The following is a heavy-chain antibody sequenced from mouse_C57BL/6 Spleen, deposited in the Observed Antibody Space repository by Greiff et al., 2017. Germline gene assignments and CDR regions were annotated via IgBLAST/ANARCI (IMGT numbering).Heavy chain of an antibody. J-gene: IGHJ3*01. CDR1: GYTFTDYE. D-gene: IGHD2-2*01. CDR3: TRWSYGYEHSWFAY. V-gene: IGHV1-15*01. Sequence: QVQLQQPGAELVRPGASVTLSCKASGYTFTDYEMHWVKQTPVHGLEWIGAIDPETGGTDYNQKFKGKAILTADKSSSTAYMELSSLTSEDSAVYYCTRWSYGYEHSWFAYWGQGTRVTVSA. CDR2: IDPETGGT.